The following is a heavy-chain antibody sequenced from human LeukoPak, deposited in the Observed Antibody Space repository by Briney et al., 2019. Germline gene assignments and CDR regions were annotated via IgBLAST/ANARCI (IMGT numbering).Heavy chain of an antibody. CDR1: GYTFTSYD. D-gene: IGHD3-9*01. V-gene: IGHV1-8*01. J-gene: IGHJ3*02. Sequence: ASVKVSCKASGYTFTSYDINWVRQATGQGLEWMGWMNPNSGNTGYAQKFQGRVTMTRNTSISTAYIELSSLRSEDTAVYYCAREVDILTVTYAFDIWGQGTMVTVSS. CDR3: AREVDILTVTYAFDI. CDR2: MNPNSGNT.